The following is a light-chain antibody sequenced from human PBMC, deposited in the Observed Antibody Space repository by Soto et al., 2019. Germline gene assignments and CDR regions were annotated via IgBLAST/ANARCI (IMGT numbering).Light chain of an antibody. Sequence: NFMLTQPHSVSESPGKTVTISCTRSSGSIASNYVQWYQQRPGSAPTTVIYEDNQRPSGVPDRFSGSIDSSSNSASLTISGLNEEEEADYYCPSYRNSNHVLFGGGTKVTVL. J-gene: IGLJ3*02. CDR3: PSYRNSNHVL. V-gene: IGLV6-57*03. CDR1: SGSIASNY. CDR2: EDN.